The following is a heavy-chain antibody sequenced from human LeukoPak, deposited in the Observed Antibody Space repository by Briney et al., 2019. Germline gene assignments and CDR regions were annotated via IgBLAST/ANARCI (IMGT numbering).Heavy chain of an antibody. D-gene: IGHD3-3*01. CDR1: GGTFSSYA. V-gene: IGHV1-69*04. CDR3: ATEGSTISYGMDV. J-gene: IGHJ6*02. CDR2: IIPILGIA. Sequence: SVKVSCKASGGTFSSYAISWVRQAPGQGLEWMGRIIPILGIANYAQKFQGRVTITADKSTSTAYMELSSLRSEDTAVYYCATEGSTISYGMDVWGQGTTVTVSS.